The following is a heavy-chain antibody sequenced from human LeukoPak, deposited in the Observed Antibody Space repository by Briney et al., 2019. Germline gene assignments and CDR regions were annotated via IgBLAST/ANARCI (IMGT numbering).Heavy chain of an antibody. Sequence: GGSLRLSCAASGFTFSSYGMHWVRQAPGKGLEWVAVIWYDGSNKYYADSVKGRFTNSRDNSKNTLYLQMNSLRAEDTAVYYCARGDSGYGYYYYGMDVWGQGTTVTVSS. CDR3: ARGDSGYGYYYYGMDV. V-gene: IGHV3-33*01. J-gene: IGHJ6*02. D-gene: IGHD5-12*01. CDR1: GFTFSSYG. CDR2: IWYDGSNK.